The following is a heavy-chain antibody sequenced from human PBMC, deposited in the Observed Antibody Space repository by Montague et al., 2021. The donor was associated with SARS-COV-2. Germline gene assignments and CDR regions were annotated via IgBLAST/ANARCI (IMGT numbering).Heavy chain of an antibody. J-gene: IGHJ6*02. CDR1: GDSIRSYH. CDR3: TRDRGIAAADNYYYGMDV. CDR2: ISDSGRT. D-gene: IGHD6-13*01. Sequence: SETLSLTCTLSGDSIRSYHWTWIRQPPGKGLEWIGRISDSGRTIYNPSLKSRVTISVDTSKNQFFLNLRSMDAADTAIYYCTRDRGIAAADNYYYGMDVWGPGTTVTVSS. V-gene: IGHV4-59*13.